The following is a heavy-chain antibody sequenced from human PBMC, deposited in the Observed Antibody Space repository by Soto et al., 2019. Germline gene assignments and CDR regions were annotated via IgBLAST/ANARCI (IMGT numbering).Heavy chain of an antibody. CDR2: INSDGSST. J-gene: IGHJ6*02. D-gene: IGHD3-10*01. Sequence: PGGSLRLSCAASGFTFRSYWMQWVRQAPGKGLVWVSWINSDGSSTSYADSVKGRFTISRDNSKNTLYLQLNRLRDEDTAIYYCAIEGSNVVRGGHGMXVWGQGTTVTVSS. V-gene: IGHV3-74*01. CDR1: GFTFRSYW. CDR3: AIEGSNVVRGGHGMXV.